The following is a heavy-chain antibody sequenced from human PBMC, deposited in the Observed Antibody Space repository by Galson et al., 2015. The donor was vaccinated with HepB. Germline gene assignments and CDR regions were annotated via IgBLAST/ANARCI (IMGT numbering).Heavy chain of an antibody. CDR2: ISSSSSTI. J-gene: IGHJ5*02. Sequence: SLRLSCAASGFSFSTYSMNWVRQAPGRGLAWVSYISSSSSTIYYADSVKGRFTISRDNAKNSLYLQMNSLRDEDTAVYYCARVASGPFNWFDPWGQGIPVTVSS. V-gene: IGHV3-48*02. CDR1: GFSFSTYS. CDR3: ARVASGPFNWFDP. D-gene: IGHD6-25*01.